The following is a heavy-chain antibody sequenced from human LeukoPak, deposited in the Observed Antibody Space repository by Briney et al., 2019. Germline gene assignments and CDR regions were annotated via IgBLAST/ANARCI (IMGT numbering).Heavy chain of an antibody. J-gene: IGHJ4*02. CDR1: GYSFTSNY. V-gene: IGHV1-46*01. Sequence: ASVKVSCKASGYSFTSNYIHWVRQAPGQGLEWMGMIYPRDGSTSYAQRFQDRVTVTRDTATSTVHMELSGLRSEDTAVYYCARDQEGFDYWGQGTQVTVSS. CDR3: ARDQEGFDY. CDR2: IYPRDGST.